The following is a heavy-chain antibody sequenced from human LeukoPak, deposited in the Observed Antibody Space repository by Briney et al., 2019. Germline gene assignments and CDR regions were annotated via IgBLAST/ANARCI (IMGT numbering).Heavy chain of an antibody. CDR1: DGSINSYY. CDR2: ICYNGNT. J-gene: IGHJ6*02. V-gene: IGHV4-59*01. CDR3: ARGRSDYYGMDV. D-gene: IGHD1-26*01. Sequence: SETLSLTCSVSDGSINSYYWNWIRRPPGKGLEWIGYICYNGNTNYSPSLKSRVTMSVDTSKNLFSLKVSSVTAADTAVYYCARGRSDYYGMDVWGQGTTVTVSS.